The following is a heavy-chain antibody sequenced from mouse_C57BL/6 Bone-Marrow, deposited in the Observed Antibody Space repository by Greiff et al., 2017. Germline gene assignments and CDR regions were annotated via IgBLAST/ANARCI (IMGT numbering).Heavy chain of an antibody. V-gene: IGHV3-8*01. D-gene: IGHD2-1*01. J-gene: IGHJ4*01. Sequence: EVKLMESGPGLAKPSQTLSLTCSVTGYSITSDYWNWIRKFPGNKLEYMGYISYSGSTNYNPSLKSRISITRDTSNTKYYLQLNSVTTEDTATYYCARSNLPYAMDYWGQGTSVTASS. CDR1: GYSITSDY. CDR3: ARSNLPYAMDY. CDR2: ISYSGST.